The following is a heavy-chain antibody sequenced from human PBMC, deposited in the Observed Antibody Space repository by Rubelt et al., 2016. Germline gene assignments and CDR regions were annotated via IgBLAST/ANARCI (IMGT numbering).Heavy chain of an antibody. J-gene: IGHJ4*02. Sequence: GWVSRINTEGSITNYADSVKGRFTISRDNARNSLFLQMNDLRAEDTAVYYCAKEIRVLVGAASAFDYWGQGTLVTVSS. CDR3: AKEIRVLVGAASAFDY. CDR2: INTEGSIT. V-gene: IGHV3-74*01. D-gene: IGHD1-26*01.